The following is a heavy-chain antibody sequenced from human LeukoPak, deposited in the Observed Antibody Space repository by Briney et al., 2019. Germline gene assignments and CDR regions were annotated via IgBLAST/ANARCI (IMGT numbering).Heavy chain of an antibody. J-gene: IGHJ5*02. Sequence: PSETLSLTCTVSGGSISSGDYYWSWIRQPPGKGLEWIGYIYYSGSTYYNPSLKSRDTISVDTSKNQFSLKLSSVTAADTAVYYCARDGPLSPGGWFDPWGQGTLVTVSS. CDR1: GGSISSGDYY. CDR2: IYYSGST. V-gene: IGHV4-30-4*08. CDR3: ARDGPLSPGGWFDP. D-gene: IGHD2-8*01.